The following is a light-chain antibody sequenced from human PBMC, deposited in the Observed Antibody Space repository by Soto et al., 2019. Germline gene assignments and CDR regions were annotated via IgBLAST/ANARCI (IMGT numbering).Light chain of an antibody. CDR1: NSDVGSYNL. V-gene: IGLV2-23*02. CDR3: CSYAGSSTFVV. Sequence: QSALTQPASVSGSPGQSITISCTGTNSDVGSYNLVSWYQQHPDKAPKLMIYEDNKRPSGVSNRFSGSKSGNTASLTISGLQAEDEADYYCCSYAGSSTFVVFGGGTKVTVL. J-gene: IGLJ2*01. CDR2: EDN.